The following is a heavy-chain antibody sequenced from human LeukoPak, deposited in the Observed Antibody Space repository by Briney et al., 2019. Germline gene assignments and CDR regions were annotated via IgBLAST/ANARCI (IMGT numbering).Heavy chain of an antibody. D-gene: IGHD2-2*01. CDR1: GFTFSSYW. CDR2: ISGSGGST. J-gene: IGHJ4*02. Sequence: PGGSLRLSCAASGFTFSSYWMHWVRQAPGKGLKWVSAISGSGGSTYYADSVKGRFTISRDNSKNTLYLQMNSLRAEDTAVYYCAKDRRGVVVPADWGQGTLVTVSS. CDR3: AKDRRGVVVPAD. V-gene: IGHV3-23*01.